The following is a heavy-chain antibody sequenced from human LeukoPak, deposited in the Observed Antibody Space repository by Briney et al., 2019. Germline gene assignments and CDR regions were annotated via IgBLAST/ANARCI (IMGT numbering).Heavy chain of an antibody. V-gene: IGHV3-30*02. CDR2: IGYDESKK. CDR1: GFTFNNFG. J-gene: IGHJ6*02. Sequence: GSLRLSCEASGFTFNNFGMHWVRQAPGKGLEWVAFIGYDESKKYYAESVKGRFTISRDDSKNTLYLQMSALKTEDTAVYYCAKPSYCSSTSCFYNYYGMDVWGQGTTVTVSS. CDR3: AKPSYCSSTSCFYNYYGMDV. D-gene: IGHD2-2*01.